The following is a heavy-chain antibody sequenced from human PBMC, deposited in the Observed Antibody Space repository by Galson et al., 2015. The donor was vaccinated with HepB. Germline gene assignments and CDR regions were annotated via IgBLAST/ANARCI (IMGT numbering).Heavy chain of an antibody. CDR3: AVDGNYYDSSGSNWYFDL. D-gene: IGHD3-22*01. CDR1: GGTFSSYA. V-gene: IGHV1-69*04. J-gene: IGHJ2*01. CDR2: IIPILGIA. Sequence: SVKVSCKASGGTFSSYAISWVRQAPGQGLEWMGRIIPILGIANYAQKFQGRVTITADKSTSTAYMELSSLRSEDTAVYYCAVDGNYYDSSGSNWYFDLWGRGTLVTVSS.